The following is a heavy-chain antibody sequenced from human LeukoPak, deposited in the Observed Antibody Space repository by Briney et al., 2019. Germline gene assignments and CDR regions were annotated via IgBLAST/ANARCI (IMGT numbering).Heavy chain of an antibody. D-gene: IGHD2-2*01. CDR3: ATMYLRSSTTDFDY. CDR1: GGSISSYY. CDR2: IYYSGST. Sequence: SETLCLTCAVSGGSISSYYWSWIRQPPGKGLEWVWYIYYSGSTNYNPSLKSRVTISVDTSKNQFSLKLSSVTAADTAVYYCATMYLRSSTTDFDYWGQGTLVTVSS. J-gene: IGHJ4*02. V-gene: IGHV4-59*01.